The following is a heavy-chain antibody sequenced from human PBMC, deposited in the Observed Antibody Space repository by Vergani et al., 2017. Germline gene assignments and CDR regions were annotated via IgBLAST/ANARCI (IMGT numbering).Heavy chain of an antibody. J-gene: IGHJ4*02. V-gene: IGHV4-38-2*02. CDR1: GYSISTGYQ. D-gene: IGHD6-19*01. Sequence: QVQLQESGPGLAKPSETLSLMCNVSGYSISTGYQWGWIRQPPGQGLEWFGNIYHTGTTYYNPSLKSRITISVDTSKNQFSLKLTSVSAADTARYYCVRRMAVAVAGSFDLWGQGTLVTVSS. CDR3: VRRMAVAVAGSFDL. CDR2: IYHTGTT.